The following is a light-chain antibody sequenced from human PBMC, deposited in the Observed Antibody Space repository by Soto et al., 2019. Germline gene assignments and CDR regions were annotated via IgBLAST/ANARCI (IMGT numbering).Light chain of an antibody. CDR1: QGISSR. V-gene: IGKV1-12*01. CDR2: TAS. CDR3: QHYNTYPWT. Sequence: IQVTQSPSSVSASVGDRVTITCRASQGISSRLAWYQQKPGKAPKLLIYTASSLQSGVPSRFSGSGSGTEFTLTISSLQPGDFATYYCQHYNTYPWTFGQGTKVDIK. J-gene: IGKJ1*01.